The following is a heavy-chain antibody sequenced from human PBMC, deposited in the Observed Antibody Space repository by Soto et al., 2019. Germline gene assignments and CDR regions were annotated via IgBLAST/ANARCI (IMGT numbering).Heavy chain of an antibody. Sequence: QVQLVESGGGVVQPGRSLRLSCAASGFTFSSYGMHWVRQAPGKGLEWVAVIWYDGSNKYYADCVKGRFTISRDNSKSTLYLQMNRLRAEDTAVYYCARERSGYYYGGWFDPWGQGTLVTVSS. CDR2: IWYDGSNK. V-gene: IGHV3-33*01. CDR3: ARERSGYYYGGWFDP. J-gene: IGHJ5*02. D-gene: IGHD3-22*01. CDR1: GFTFSSYG.